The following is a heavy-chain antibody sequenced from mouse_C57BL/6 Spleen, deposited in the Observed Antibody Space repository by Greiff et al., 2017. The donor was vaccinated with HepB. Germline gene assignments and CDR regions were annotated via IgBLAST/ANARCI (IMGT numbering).Heavy chain of an antibody. D-gene: IGHD2-4*01. V-gene: IGHV1-80*01. Sequence: VQLQQSGAELVKPGASVKISCKASGYAFSSYWMNWVKQRPGKGLEWIGQIYPGDGDTNYNGKFKGKATLTADKSSSTAYMQLSSLTSEDSAVYFCARPPIYYDYDGALDYWGQGTTLTVSS. CDR1: GYAFSSYW. CDR3: ARPPIYYDYDGALDY. J-gene: IGHJ2*01. CDR2: IYPGDGDT.